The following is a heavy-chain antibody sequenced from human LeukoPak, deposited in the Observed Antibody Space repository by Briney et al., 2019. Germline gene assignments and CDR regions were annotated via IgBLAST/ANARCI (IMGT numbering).Heavy chain of an antibody. CDR1: GFTFGDFF. J-gene: IGHJ4*02. D-gene: IGHD3-10*01. Sequence: GGSLRLSCAASGFTFGDFFMSWVRQAPGKGLEWVANINRDGSEKFHVDSVRGRFTISRDNAKNALFLQMHSLRADDTAMYFCARGVTMIRGAVMYPYFFDSWGRGTLVTVSS. CDR2: INRDGSEK. CDR3: ARGVTMIRGAVMYPYFFDS. V-gene: IGHV3-7*03.